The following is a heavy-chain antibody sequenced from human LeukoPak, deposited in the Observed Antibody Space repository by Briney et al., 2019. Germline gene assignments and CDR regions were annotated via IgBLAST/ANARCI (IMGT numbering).Heavy chain of an antibody. V-gene: IGHV3-23*01. Sequence: GGSLRLSCAASGFTFSSYAMSWVRQAPGKGLEWVSAINDGNTYYADSVKGRFTISRDNSRDKLYLQMHSLGAEDTAVYYCAKGLVAGSMKYFHHWGQGTLVTVSS. J-gene: IGHJ1*01. CDR1: GFTFSSYA. CDR2: INDGNT. D-gene: IGHD6-19*01. CDR3: AKGLVAGSMKYFHH.